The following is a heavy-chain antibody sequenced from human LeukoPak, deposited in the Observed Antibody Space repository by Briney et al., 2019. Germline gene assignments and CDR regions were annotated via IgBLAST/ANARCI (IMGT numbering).Heavy chain of an antibody. CDR1: KFPFSIYA. Sequence: PGGSLRLSCEVSKFPFSIYAMAWVRQAPGQGLEWVSAIDASGSDTYYTDSVKGRFTISRDNSKNTVYLQMNSLRVEDTAVYYCADYRKPQGLDYWGQGTLVTVSS. V-gene: IGHV3-23*01. CDR2: IDASGSDT. D-gene: IGHD1-14*01. CDR3: ADYRKPQGLDY. J-gene: IGHJ4*02.